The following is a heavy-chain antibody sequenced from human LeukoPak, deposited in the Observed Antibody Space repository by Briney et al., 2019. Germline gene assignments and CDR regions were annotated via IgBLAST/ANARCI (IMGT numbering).Heavy chain of an antibody. CDR2: ISGSGGST. Sequence: GGSLRLSCAASGFTFSSYAMGWVRQAPGKGLEWVSAISGSGGSTYYTDSVKGGFTISRDNSKNTLYLQMNSLRAEDTAVYYCAKDRRRFYGSGSYPFFNGMDVWGQGTTVTVSS. CDR3: AKDRRRFYGSGSYPFFNGMDV. J-gene: IGHJ6*02. D-gene: IGHD3-10*01. CDR1: GFTFSSYA. V-gene: IGHV3-23*01.